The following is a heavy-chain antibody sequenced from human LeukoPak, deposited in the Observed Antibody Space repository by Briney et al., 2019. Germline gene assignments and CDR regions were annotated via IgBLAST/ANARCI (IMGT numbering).Heavy chain of an antibody. J-gene: IGHJ6*03. Sequence: YPGGSLRLSCAASGFTFSSYGMSWVRQAPGKGLEWVSAISGSGGSTYYADSVKGRFTISRDNSKNTLYLQMNSLRAEDTAVYYCATDRGMATITEHYYYMDVWGKGTTVTISS. D-gene: IGHD5-24*01. CDR1: GFTFSSYG. V-gene: IGHV3-23*01. CDR3: ATDRGMATITEHYYYMDV. CDR2: ISGSGGST.